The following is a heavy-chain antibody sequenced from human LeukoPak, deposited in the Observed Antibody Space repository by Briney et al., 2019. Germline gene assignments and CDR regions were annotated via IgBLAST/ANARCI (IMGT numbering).Heavy chain of an antibody. J-gene: IGHJ6*02. Sequence: GGSLRLSCIASGISFNQHSMSWVRQAPVKGLEWVASIRPDGSAVFYVDSVKGRFTFSRDNAKNSLDLQMYSLRAEDTAVYYCARFGLPYSIDLWGQGTMVTVSS. CDR3: ARFGLPYSIDL. V-gene: IGHV3-7*01. CDR2: IRPDGSAV. CDR1: GISFNQHS. D-gene: IGHD3/OR15-3a*01.